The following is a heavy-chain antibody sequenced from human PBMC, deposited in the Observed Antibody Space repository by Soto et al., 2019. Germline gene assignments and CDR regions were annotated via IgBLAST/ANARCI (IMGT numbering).Heavy chain of an antibody. CDR1: GYTFTSYG. CDR3: AGWGIVVAGLEFDP. D-gene: IGHD6-19*01. CDR2: ISAYNGNT. J-gene: IGHJ5*02. V-gene: IGHV1-18*01. Sequence: ASVKVSCKASGYTFTSYGISWVRQAPGQGLEWMGWISAYNGNTNYAQKLQGRVTMTTDTSTSTAYRELRSLRSDDTAVYYCAGWGIVVAGLEFDPWGQGTLVTVSS.